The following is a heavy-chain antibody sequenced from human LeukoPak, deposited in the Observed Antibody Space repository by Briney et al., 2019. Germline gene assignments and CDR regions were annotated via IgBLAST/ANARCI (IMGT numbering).Heavy chain of an antibody. Sequence: SVKVSCKASGFTFTSSAMQWVRQARGQRLEWIGWIVVGSGNTNYAQKFQERVTITRDMSTSTAYMELSSLRSEDTAVYYCAADYRYCSSTSCYWSADYYYYGMDVWGQGTTVTVSS. CDR2: IVVGSGNT. D-gene: IGHD2-2*01. J-gene: IGHJ6*02. V-gene: IGHV1-58*02. CDR3: AADYRYCSSTSCYWSADYYYYGMDV. CDR1: GFTFTSSA.